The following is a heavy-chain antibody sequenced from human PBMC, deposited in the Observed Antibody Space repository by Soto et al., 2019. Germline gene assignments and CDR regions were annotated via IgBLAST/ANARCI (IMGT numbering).Heavy chain of an antibody. V-gene: IGHV1-3*01. CDR3: ASTHDSRITFDY. J-gene: IGHJ4*02. D-gene: IGHD3-22*01. CDR1: GYTFTSYA. CDR2: TNAGNGNT. Sequence: SSKVPCKSSGYTFTSYAMHWVRQSPRQRLEWIGWTNAGNGNTKYSQKFQGRVTITRDTSASTAYMELSSLRSEDTAVYYCASTHDSRITFDYWGQGTLVTVA.